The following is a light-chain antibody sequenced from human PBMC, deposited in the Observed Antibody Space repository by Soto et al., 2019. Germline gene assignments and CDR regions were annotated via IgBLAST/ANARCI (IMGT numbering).Light chain of an antibody. V-gene: IGKV1-39*01. CDR3: QQSFSTPPT. CDR2: ASS. Sequence: DILMTQSPSSLSASVGDRVTITCRAGQRISTYLNWYQQKPGQAPKLLIYASSRLQSGVPSRFSGSGSGTDFTLTISSLQPEDFATYYCQQSFSTPPTFGQGTKVDIK. J-gene: IGKJ2*01. CDR1: QRISTY.